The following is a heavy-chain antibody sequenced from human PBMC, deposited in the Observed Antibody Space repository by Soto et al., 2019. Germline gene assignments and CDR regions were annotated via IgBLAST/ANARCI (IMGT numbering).Heavy chain of an antibody. CDR2: INAGNGNT. V-gene: IGHV1-3*01. Sequence: ASVKVSCKASGYTFTSYAMHWVRQAPGQRLEWMGWINAGNGNTKYSQKLQGRVTITSDTSASTAYMELSSLRSEDTAVYYCARSVRVLGYCSGGSCYSFWFDPWGQGTLVTVSS. D-gene: IGHD2-15*01. CDR3: ARSVRVLGYCSGGSCYSFWFDP. J-gene: IGHJ5*02. CDR1: GYTFTSYA.